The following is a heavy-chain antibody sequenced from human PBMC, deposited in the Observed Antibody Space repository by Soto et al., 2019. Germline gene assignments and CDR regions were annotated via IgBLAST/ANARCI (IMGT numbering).Heavy chain of an antibody. CDR1: GYTFTSYA. CDR2: INAGNGNT. J-gene: IGHJ6*02. D-gene: IGHD2-15*01. V-gene: IGHV1-3*01. CDR3: ARDDIVVVVAAPDYYYYYGMDV. Sequence: ASVKVSCKASGYTFTSYAMHWVRQAPGQRLEWMGWINAGNGNTKYAQKLQGRVTMTTDTSTSTAYMELRSLRSDDTAVYYCARDDIVVVVAAPDYYYYYGMDVWGQGTTVTVSS.